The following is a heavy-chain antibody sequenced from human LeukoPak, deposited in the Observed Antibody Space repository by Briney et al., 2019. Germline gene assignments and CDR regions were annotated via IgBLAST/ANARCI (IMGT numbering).Heavy chain of an antibody. CDR3: ARKTVVGSYFDY. D-gene: IGHD4-23*01. CDR1: GFTFSSYW. V-gene: IGHV3-7*03. Sequence: GGSLRLSCAASGFTFSSYWMSWVRPAPGKGLEWVANIKQDGSEKYYVDSVKGRFTISRNNAKNSLYLKINSLRAEDTAVYYCARKTVVGSYFDYWGQGTPVTVSS. J-gene: IGHJ4*02. CDR2: IKQDGSEK.